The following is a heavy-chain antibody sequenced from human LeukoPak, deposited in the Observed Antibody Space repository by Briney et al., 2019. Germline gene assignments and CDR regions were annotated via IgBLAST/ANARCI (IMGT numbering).Heavy chain of an antibody. J-gene: IGHJ4*02. CDR2: ISAYNGNT. CDR1: GYTFTSYG. CDR3: ARTEVSLIAAAGIQDY. D-gene: IGHD6-13*01. Sequence: ASVKVSCKASGYTFTSYGISWVRQAPGQGLEWMGWISAYNGNTNYAQKLQGRVTMTTDTSTSTAYMELRSLRSDDTAVYYCARTEVSLIAAAGIQDYWGQGTLVTVSS. V-gene: IGHV1-18*01.